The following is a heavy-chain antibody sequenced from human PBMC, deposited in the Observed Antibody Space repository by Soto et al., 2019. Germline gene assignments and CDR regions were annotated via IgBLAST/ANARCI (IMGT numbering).Heavy chain of an antibody. CDR3: ARGGDYYDSSGYYGPGYFDL. CDR1: GGSISSGDYY. J-gene: IGHJ2*01. Sequence: QVQLQESGPGLVKPSQTLSLTCTVSGGSISSGDYYWSWIRQPPGKGLEWIGYIYYSGSTYYNPSLKSRVTISVDTSKNQCPLKLSSVTAADTAVYYCARGGDYYDSSGYYGPGYFDLWGRGTLVTVSS. V-gene: IGHV4-30-4*01. CDR2: IYYSGST. D-gene: IGHD3-22*01.